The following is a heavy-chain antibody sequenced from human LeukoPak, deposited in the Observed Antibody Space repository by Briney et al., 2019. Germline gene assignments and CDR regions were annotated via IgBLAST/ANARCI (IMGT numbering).Heavy chain of an antibody. V-gene: IGHV4-39*01. Sequence: TSETLSLTCSVSGGSITNSNYYWGWIRHPPGKGLEWLGAVYYTGSTDYNTSLRGRVTLSVDTSRKQFSLRLTSVTAADTAVYYCASIRVVTTFYYFYMDIWGKGTTVTVSS. D-gene: IGHD3-3*01. J-gene: IGHJ6*03. CDR2: VYYTGST. CDR3: ASIRVVTTFYYFYMDI. CDR1: GGSITNSNYY.